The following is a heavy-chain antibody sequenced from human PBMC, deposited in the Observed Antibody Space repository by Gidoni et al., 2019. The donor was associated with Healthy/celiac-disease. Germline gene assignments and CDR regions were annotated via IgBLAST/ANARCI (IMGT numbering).Heavy chain of an antibody. CDR3: ARDRRLRGYSGYPAPNWFDP. CDR2: ISAYNGNT. CDR1: GYTFTSYG. V-gene: IGHV1-18*01. J-gene: IGHJ5*02. D-gene: IGHD5-12*01. Sequence: QVQLVQSGAEVKKPGASVKVSCKASGYTFTSYGISWVRQAPGQGLEWMGWISAYNGNTNYAQKLQGRVTMTTDTSTSTAYMELRSLRSDDTAVYYCARDRRLRGYSGYPAPNWFDPWGQGTLVTVSS.